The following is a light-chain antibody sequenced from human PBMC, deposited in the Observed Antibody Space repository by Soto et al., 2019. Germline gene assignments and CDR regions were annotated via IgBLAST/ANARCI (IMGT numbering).Light chain of an antibody. CDR1: QSVSSN. J-gene: IGKJ4*01. CDR3: QQRSNWPLT. V-gene: IGKV3-11*01. CDR2: DAS. Sequence: EIVMTQSPATLSVSPGERATLSCRASQSVSSNLAWYQQKPGQAPRLLIYDASGRATGIPARFSGSGSGTEFTLTISSLEPEDFAVYYCQQRSNWPLTFGGGTKVEIK.